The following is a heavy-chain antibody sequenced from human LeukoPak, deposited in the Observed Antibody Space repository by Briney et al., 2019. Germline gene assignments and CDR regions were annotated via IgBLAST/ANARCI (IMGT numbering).Heavy chain of an antibody. CDR1: GFAFSDYY. D-gene: IGHD6-13*01. J-gene: IGHJ4*02. CDR3: ARAFSGGSGWSDIDY. CDR2: INSDGSST. Sequence: GGSLRLSCAASGFAFSDYYMNWVRQAPGKGLEWVSRINSDGSSTNYADSVKGRFTISRDNAKNTLYLQMNSLRVEDTAVYYCARAFSGGSGWSDIDYWGQGTLVTVSS. V-gene: IGHV3-74*01.